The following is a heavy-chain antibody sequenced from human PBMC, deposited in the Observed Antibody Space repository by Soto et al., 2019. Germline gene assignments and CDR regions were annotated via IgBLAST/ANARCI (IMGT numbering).Heavy chain of an antibody. V-gene: IGHV3-30*18. D-gene: IGHD6-19*01. CDR3: AKDIAVIGSQAEYFQH. Sequence: GGSLRLSCAASGFTFSSYGMHWVRQAPGKGREWVAVISYDGSNKYYADSVKGRFTISRDNSKNTLYLQMNSLRAEDTAVYYCAKDIAVIGSQAEYFQHWGQGTLVTVSS. J-gene: IGHJ1*01. CDR1: GFTFSSYG. CDR2: ISYDGSNK.